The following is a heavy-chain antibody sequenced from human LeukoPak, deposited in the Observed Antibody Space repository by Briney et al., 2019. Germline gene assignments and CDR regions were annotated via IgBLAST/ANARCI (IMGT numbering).Heavy chain of an antibody. D-gene: IGHD3-22*01. J-gene: IGHJ4*02. V-gene: IGHV3-7*03. CDR3: ATPERYYYDSSGLGRELFDY. CDR2: IKQDGSEK. Sequence: GGSLRLSCAASGFTFSSYWMSWVRQAPGKGLEWVANIKQDGSEKYYVDSVKGRFTISRDNAKNSLYLQMNSLRSEDTAVYYCATPERYYYDSSGLGRELFDYWGQGTLVTVSS. CDR1: GFTFSSYW.